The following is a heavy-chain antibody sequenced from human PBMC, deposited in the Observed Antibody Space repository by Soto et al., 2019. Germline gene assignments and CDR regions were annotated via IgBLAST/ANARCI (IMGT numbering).Heavy chain of an antibody. Sequence: SETLSLTCTVSGGSISSGDYYWSWISQPPGKGLEWIGYIYYSGSTYYNPSLKSRVTISVDTSKNQFSLKLSSVTAADTAVYYCARGGYSSSWYLRWFDPWGQGTLVTVSS. CDR1: GGSISSGDYY. D-gene: IGHD6-13*01. CDR2: IYYSGST. V-gene: IGHV4-30-4*01. CDR3: ARGGYSSSWYLRWFDP. J-gene: IGHJ5*02.